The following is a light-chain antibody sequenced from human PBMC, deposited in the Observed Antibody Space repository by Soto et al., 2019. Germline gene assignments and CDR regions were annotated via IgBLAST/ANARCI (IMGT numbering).Light chain of an antibody. J-gene: IGKJ1*01. V-gene: IGKV1-5*01. CDR3: QQYNSYWT. Sequence: DIQMTQSHSTLSAAVGDRVTITCRASQSISSWWAWYQQKPGKAPNLLIYDASSLESGVPSRLSGSGSGTEFTRTTSSLTTDDFEAYYYQQYNSYWTLGKGTKVDIK. CDR2: DAS. CDR1: QSISSW.